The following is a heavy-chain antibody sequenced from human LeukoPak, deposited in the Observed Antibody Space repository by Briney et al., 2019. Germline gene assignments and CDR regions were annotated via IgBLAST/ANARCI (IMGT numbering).Heavy chain of an antibody. Sequence: SETLSLTCTVYGGSINGDYWCWVRQPPGKGLEWIGYIYYSGSTSYNTSLKSRVTISVDTSKNQFSLKLSSVTAADTAVYYCARDSLDYGERALDIWGQGTVVTVSS. CDR2: IYYSGST. V-gene: IGHV4-59*01. J-gene: IGHJ3*02. CDR3: ARDSLDYGERALDI. D-gene: IGHD4-17*01. CDR1: GGSINGDY.